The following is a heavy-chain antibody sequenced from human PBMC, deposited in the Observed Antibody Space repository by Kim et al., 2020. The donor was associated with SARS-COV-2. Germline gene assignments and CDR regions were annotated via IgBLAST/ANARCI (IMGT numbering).Heavy chain of an antibody. Sequence: SVKGRFTISRDNSKNTLYLQMNSRRAEDTAVYYCARTNYGGYGGNSGIDYWGQGTLVTVSS. J-gene: IGHJ4*02. V-gene: IGHV3-30*07. CDR3: ARTNYGGYGGNSGIDY. D-gene: IGHD4-17*01.